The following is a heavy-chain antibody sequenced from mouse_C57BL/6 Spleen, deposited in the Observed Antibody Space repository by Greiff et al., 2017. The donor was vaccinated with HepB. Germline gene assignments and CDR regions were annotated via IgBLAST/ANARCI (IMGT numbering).Heavy chain of an antibody. CDR1: GFTFSSYA. J-gene: IGHJ4*01. CDR3: ARDDDYSKRDYYAMDY. D-gene: IGHD2-5*01. V-gene: IGHV5-4*01. CDR2: ISDGGSYT. Sequence: DVKLVESGGGLVKPGGSLKLSCAASGFTFSSYAMSWVRQTPEKRLEWVATISDGGSYTYYPDNVKGRFTISRDNAKNNLYLQMSHLKSEDTAMYYCARDDDYSKRDYYAMDYWGQGTSVTVAS.